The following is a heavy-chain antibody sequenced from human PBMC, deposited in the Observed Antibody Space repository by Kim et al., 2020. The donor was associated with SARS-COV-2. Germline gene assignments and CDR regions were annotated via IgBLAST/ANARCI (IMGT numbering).Heavy chain of an antibody. CDR2: YKWYN. V-gene: IGHV6-1*01. D-gene: IGHD6-13*01. Sequence: YKWYNDYALSVKSRITIKPDTSKNQFSLQLNSVTPEDTAVYYCASSWYHYWGQGTLVTVSS. CDR3: ASSWYHY. J-gene: IGHJ4*02.